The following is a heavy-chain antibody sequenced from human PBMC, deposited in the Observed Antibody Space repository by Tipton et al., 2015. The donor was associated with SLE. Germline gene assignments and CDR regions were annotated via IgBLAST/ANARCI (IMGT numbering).Heavy chain of an antibody. CDR2: IYYSGST. D-gene: IGHD1-26*01. J-gene: IGHJ4*02. V-gene: IGHV4-61*05. CDR3: ASLFSGSYSPFDY. Sequence: TLSLTCTVSGGSISSSSYYWGWIRQPPGKGLEWIGYIYYSGSTNYNPSLKSRVTISVDTSKNQFSLKLSSVTAADTAVYHCASLFSGSYSPFDYWGQGTLVTVSS. CDR1: GGSISSSSYY.